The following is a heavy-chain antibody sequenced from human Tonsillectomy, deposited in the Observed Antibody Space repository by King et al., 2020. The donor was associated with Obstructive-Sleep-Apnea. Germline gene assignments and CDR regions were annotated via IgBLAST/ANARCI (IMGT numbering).Heavy chain of an antibody. CDR3: ARVYGSGPHANNWFDP. V-gene: IGHV4-59*01. Sequence: QLQESGPGLVKPSETLSLTCTVSGGSISSYYWSWIRQPPGKGLEWIGYIYYSGSTNYNPSLNSRGTISVDTSKNQFSLKLSSVTAADTAVYYCARVYGSGPHANNWFDPWGQGTLVTVSS. CDR1: GGSISSYY. D-gene: IGHD6-19*01. J-gene: IGHJ5*02. CDR2: IYYSGST.